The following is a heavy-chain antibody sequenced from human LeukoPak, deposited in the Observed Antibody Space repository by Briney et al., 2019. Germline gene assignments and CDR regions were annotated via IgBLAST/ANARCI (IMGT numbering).Heavy chain of an antibody. CDR1: GYTFTGYY. J-gene: IGHJ1*01. D-gene: IGHD3-22*01. CDR2: INLNSGGT. CDR3: ARGHMRSSGYPSLARAYFQH. V-gene: IGHV1-2*02. Sequence: ASVKVSCKASGYTFTGYYMHWVRQAPGQGLEWMGWINLNSGGTNYAQKFQGRVTMTRDTSISTAYMELSRLRSDDTAVYYCARGHMRSSGYPSLARAYFQHWGQGTLVTVSS.